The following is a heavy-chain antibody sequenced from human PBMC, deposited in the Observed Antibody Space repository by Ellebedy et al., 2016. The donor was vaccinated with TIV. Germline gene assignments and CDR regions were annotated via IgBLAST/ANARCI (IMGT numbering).Heavy chain of an antibody. J-gene: IGHJ6*02. V-gene: IGHV4-30-4*01. CDR3: AGSTVTAYYYYGMDV. Sequence: MPSETLSLTCTVSGGSISSGDYYWSWIRHPPGKGLEWIGYIYYSGSTYYNPSLKSRVTISVDTSKNQFSLKLSSVTAADTAVYYCAGSTVTAYYYYGMDVWGQGTTVTVSS. CDR1: GGSISSGDYY. CDR2: IYYSGST. D-gene: IGHD4-17*01.